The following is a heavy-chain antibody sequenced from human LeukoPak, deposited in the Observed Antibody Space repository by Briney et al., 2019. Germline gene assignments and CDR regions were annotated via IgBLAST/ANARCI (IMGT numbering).Heavy chain of an antibody. V-gene: IGHV4-30-2*01. CDR3: ARGFRSSDY. CDR2: IYHSGST. J-gene: IGHJ4*02. CDR1: GGSISIGGYS. D-gene: IGHD2-15*01. Sequence: SETLSLTCAVSGGSISIGGYSWSWIRQPPGKGLEWIGYIYHSGSTYYNPSLKSRVTISVDRSKNQFSLKLSSVTAADTAVYYCARGFRSSDYWGQGTLVTVSS.